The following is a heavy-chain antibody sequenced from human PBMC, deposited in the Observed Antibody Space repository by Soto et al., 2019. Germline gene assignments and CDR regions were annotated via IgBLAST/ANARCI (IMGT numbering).Heavy chain of an antibody. CDR3: ARVPTI. V-gene: IGHV4-30-2*01. CDR2: IYHSGST. J-gene: IGHJ4*02. Sequence: PSETLSLTCAVSGGSISSGGYSWSWIRQPPGKGLEWIGYIYHSGSTYYNPSPKSRVTISVDRSKNQFSLKLSSVTAADTAVYYCARVPTIWGQGTLVTVSS. CDR1: GGSISSGGYS.